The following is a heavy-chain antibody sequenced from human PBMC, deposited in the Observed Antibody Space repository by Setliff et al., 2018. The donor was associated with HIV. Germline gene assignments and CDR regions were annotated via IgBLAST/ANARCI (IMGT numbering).Heavy chain of an antibody. J-gene: IGHJ6*03. CDR1: GGSSSSHY. Sequence: LSLTCTVSGGSSSSHYWSWIRQPPGKGLEWIGYIYYSGSTNYNPSPKSRVTISVDTSKNQFSLKLSSVTAADTAVYYCATGDYYYYMGVWGKGTTVTVSS. CDR2: IYYSGST. V-gene: IGHV4-59*11. CDR3: ATGDYYYYMGV.